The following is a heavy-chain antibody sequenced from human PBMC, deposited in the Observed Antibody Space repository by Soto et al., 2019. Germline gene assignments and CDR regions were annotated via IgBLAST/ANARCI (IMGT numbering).Heavy chain of an antibody. CDR2: SFYTGSA. CDR1: SDSMSSSHLY. J-gene: IGHJ6*02. Sequence: PSETLSLTCNLSSDSMSSSHLYWGCFRQPPGKGLGWISTSFYTGSAYYKSSLKSQVTISVATWKNQFSLNLRSVTAADPAIYYCARHGHVRERPFYYYGMDVWGQGTTVTVSS. V-gene: IGHV4-39*01. D-gene: IGHD1-1*01. CDR3: ARHGHVRERPFYYYGMDV.